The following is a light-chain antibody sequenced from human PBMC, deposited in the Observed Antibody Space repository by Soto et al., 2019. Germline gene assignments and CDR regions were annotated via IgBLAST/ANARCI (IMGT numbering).Light chain of an antibody. CDR1: QSVSSY. CDR3: QQYGNSPT. Sequence: EIVFTQSPATLSLSPGERATLSCSASQSVSSYLAWYQQKPGQAPRLLIYDASNRATGIPDRFSGSGSGTDFTLTISRLEPEDFAVYFCQQYGNSPTFGQGTKVDIK. V-gene: IGKV3-11*01. J-gene: IGKJ1*01. CDR2: DAS.